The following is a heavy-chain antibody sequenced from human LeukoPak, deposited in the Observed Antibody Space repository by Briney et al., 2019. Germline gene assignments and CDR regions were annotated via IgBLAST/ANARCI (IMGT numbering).Heavy chain of an antibody. CDR3: AKDISVFTYYDILTGSYGMDV. D-gene: IGHD3-9*01. CDR1: GFTFDDYA. CDR2: ISWNSGSI. Sequence: GGSLRLSCAASGFTFDDYAMRWVRQAPGKGLEWVSGISWNSGSIGYADSVKGRFTISRDNAKNSLYLQMNSLRAEDTALYYCAKDISVFTYYDILTGSYGMDVWGQGTTVTVSS. J-gene: IGHJ6*02. V-gene: IGHV3-9*01.